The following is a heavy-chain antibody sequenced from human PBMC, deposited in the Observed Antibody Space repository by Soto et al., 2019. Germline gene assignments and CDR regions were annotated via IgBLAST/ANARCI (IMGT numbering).Heavy chain of an antibody. D-gene: IGHD3-22*01. CDR1: GGSISSSNW. J-gene: IGHJ4*02. CDR2: IYHSGST. Sequence: QVQLQESGPGLVKPSGTLSLTCAVSGGSISSSNWWSWVRQPPGKGLEWIGEIYHSGSTNYNPSLKSRVTISVDKSKNQFSLKLSSVTAADTDVYYCARKEVTYYYDSSGYSSLYYFDYWGQGTLVTVSS. CDR3: ARKEVTYYYDSSGYSSLYYFDY. V-gene: IGHV4-4*02.